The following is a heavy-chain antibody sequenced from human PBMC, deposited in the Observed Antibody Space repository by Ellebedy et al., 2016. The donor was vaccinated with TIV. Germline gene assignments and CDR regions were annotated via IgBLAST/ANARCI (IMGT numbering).Heavy chain of an antibody. J-gene: IGHJ3*02. CDR1: GFTFSGSS. CDR3: ARLNWRSGVSGFDI. D-gene: IGHD1-1*01. V-gene: IGHV3-48*04. Sequence: GESLKISXAASGFTFSGSSMNWVRQAPGKGLEWISYIMSSGSTIHYADSVKGRFTISRDNAQGSLYLQMNSLRAEDTAVYYCARLNWRSGVSGFDIWGQGTMVTVSS. CDR2: IMSSGSTI.